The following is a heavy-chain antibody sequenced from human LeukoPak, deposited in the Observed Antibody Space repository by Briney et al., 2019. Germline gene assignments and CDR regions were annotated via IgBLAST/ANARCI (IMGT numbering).Heavy chain of an antibody. D-gene: IGHD5-12*01. J-gene: IGHJ5*02. V-gene: IGHV4-30-4*08. CDR3: ARGYEMYNWFDP. CDR2: IYYSGST. CDR1: GGSISSGDYY. Sequence: NPSETLSLTCTVSGGSISSGDYYWSWIRQPPGKGLEWIGYIYYSGSTYYNPSLKSRVTISVDTSKNQFSLKLSSVTAADTAVYYCARGYEMYNWFDPWGQGTLVTVSS.